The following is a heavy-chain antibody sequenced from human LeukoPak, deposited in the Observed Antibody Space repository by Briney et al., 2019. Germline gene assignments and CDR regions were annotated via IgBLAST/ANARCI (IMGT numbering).Heavy chain of an antibody. D-gene: IGHD3-22*01. CDR1: GGSFSGCY. J-gene: IGHJ6*03. Sequence: SETLSLTCAVYGGSFSGCYWSWLRQPAGKGLAWIGEINHSGSTNYNPSLKSRVTISVDTSKNQFSLKLSSVTSADTAVYYCARGQGEFNSSGYYRYYYYMVVWGKGTTVTVSS. V-gene: IGHV4-34*01. CDR3: ARGQGEFNSSGYYRYYYYMVV. CDR2: INHSGST.